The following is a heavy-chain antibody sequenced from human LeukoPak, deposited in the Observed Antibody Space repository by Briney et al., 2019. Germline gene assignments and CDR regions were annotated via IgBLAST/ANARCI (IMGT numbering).Heavy chain of an antibody. D-gene: IGHD6-13*01. V-gene: IGHV1-18*01. J-gene: IGHJ4*02. CDR3: ARGQQPPNIYFFDH. CDR1: GYTFTSHG. CDR2: ISVHNGNT. Sequence: ASVKVSCKASGYTFTSHGLSWVRQAPGQGLEWMGWISVHNGNTKYALKLQGRVTMTTDTSTSTAYMELRSLGSDDTAVYYCARGQQPPNIYFFDHWGQGTLVTVSS.